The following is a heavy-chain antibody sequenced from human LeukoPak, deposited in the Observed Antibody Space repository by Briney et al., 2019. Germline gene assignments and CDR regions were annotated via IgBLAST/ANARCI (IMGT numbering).Heavy chain of an antibody. Sequence: ASVKVSCKASGGTFSSYAISWVRQAPGQGLEWMGRIIPIFGTANYAQKLQGRVTMTTDTSTSTAYMELRSLRSDDTAVYYCAREGAEVGAICFDPWGQGTLVTVSS. V-gene: IGHV1-69*05. J-gene: IGHJ5*02. CDR2: IIPIFGTA. D-gene: IGHD1-26*01. CDR3: AREGAEVGAICFDP. CDR1: GGTFSSYA.